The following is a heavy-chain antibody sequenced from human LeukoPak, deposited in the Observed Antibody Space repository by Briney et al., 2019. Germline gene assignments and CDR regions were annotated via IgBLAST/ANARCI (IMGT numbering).Heavy chain of an antibody. CDR1: GFTFSAFG. J-gene: IGHJ4*02. V-gene: IGHV3-30*02. Sequence: GGSLRLSCAASGFTFSAFGMHWVRQAPGKGLEWVAFIRFDSSNKYYSNSMKGRLTISRVNSKNTVYLQMDNLRPEDTSVYSCAKEPLDSWGRGTLVTVTS. CDR2: IRFDSSNK. CDR3: AKEPLDS.